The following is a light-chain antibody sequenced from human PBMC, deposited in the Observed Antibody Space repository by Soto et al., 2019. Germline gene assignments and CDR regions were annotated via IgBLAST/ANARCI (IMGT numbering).Light chain of an antibody. CDR2: EVS. V-gene: IGLV2-18*02. CDR3: SSYTSRSTVV. Sequence: QSALTQPPSVSGSPGQSVTISCTGTSSDVGSYNRVSWYQQPPGTAPKLMIYEVSNRPSGVPDRFSGSKSGNTASLTISGLQAEDEADYYCSSYTSRSTVVFGGGTKVTVL. J-gene: IGLJ2*01. CDR1: SSDVGSYNR.